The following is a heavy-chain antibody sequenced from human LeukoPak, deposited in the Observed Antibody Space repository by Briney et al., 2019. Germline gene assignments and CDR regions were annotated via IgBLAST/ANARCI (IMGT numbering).Heavy chain of an antibody. CDR1: GGSFSGYY. Sequence: SETLSLTCAVYGGSFSGYYWSWIRQPPGKGLEWIGEINHSGDTSYNPSLKSRVTISVDTSKKQFSLRLSSVTAADTAVYYCARHSQIWGNDWGQGTLVTVSS. V-gene: IGHV4-34*01. CDR3: ARHSQIWGND. J-gene: IGHJ4*02. CDR2: INHSGDT. D-gene: IGHD7-27*01.